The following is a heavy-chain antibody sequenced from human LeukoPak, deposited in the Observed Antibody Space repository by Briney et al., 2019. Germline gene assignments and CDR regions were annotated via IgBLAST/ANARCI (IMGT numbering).Heavy chain of an antibody. CDR2: IYHTGST. Sequence: SETLSLTCTISGGSVSGYYWSWIRQSPGKGLEWIGYIYHTGSTSYSPSLKSRVTISVDTSKNQFSLKLSSVTAADTAVYYCARVGGYCSSTSCYNWFDPWGQGTLVTVSS. D-gene: IGHD2-2*01. V-gene: IGHV4-59*02. J-gene: IGHJ5*02. CDR3: ARVGGYCSSTSCYNWFDP. CDR1: GGSVSGYY.